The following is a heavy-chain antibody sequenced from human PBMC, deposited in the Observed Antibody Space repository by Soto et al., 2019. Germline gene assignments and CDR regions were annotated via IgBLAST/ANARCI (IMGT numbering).Heavy chain of an antibody. Sequence: QVQLQESGPGLVLPSGTLSLTCTVSGGSISSTIWWSWVRQPPGKGLEWIGEISASGETNYNASLESRLTISIDKSKNQFSLNLRSVTAADTAVYYCTREGYTAYVPFAYWGQGALVTVAS. CDR3: TREGYTAYVPFAY. V-gene: IGHV4-4*02. D-gene: IGHD5-12*01. CDR2: ISASGET. CDR1: GGSISSTIW. J-gene: IGHJ4*02.